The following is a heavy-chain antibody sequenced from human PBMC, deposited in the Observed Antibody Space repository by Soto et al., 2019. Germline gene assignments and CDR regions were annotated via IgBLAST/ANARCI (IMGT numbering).Heavy chain of an antibody. CDR1: GGSISSYY. V-gene: IGHV4-59*01. Sequence: SETLSLTCTVSGGSISSYYWSWIRQPPGKGLEWIGYIYYSGSTNYNPSLKSRVTISVDTSKNQFSLKLSSVTAADTAVYYCARDYGSRGLYDYWGQGTLVTVSS. J-gene: IGHJ4*02. CDR2: IYYSGST. D-gene: IGHD3-16*01. CDR3: ARDYGSRGLYDY.